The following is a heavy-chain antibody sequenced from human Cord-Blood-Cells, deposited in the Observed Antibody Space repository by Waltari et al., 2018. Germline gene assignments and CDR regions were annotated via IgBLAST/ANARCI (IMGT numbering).Heavy chain of an antibody. J-gene: IGHJ4*02. V-gene: IGHV6-1*01. CDR3: AREYSSSCDY. CDR1: GDRISRNRAA. D-gene: IGHD6-6*01. CDR2: TYYRSKWYN. Sequence: QVQLQQPGPGLVKPSQTLPLTCAISGDRISRNRAAGNWIRQSPSRGLEWLGRTYYRSKWYNDYAVSVKSRITINPDTSKNQFSLQLNSVTPEDTAVYYCAREYSSSCDYWGQGTLVTVSS.